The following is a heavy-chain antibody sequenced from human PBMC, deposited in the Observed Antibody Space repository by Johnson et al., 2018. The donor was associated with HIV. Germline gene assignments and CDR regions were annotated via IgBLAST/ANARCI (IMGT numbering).Heavy chain of an antibody. J-gene: IGHJ3*02. V-gene: IGHV3-30*04. CDR3: ARDGEWELSHSAFDI. D-gene: IGHD1-26*01. CDR1: GFTFSSYA. CDR2: ISYDGGNI. Sequence: QVQLVESGGGVVQPGRSLRLSCAASGFTFSSYAMHWVRQAPGKGLDWVAVISYDGGNIYYTDSVKGRFTISRDNSKNTLYLKMNSLRAEDTAVYYCARDGEWELSHSAFDIWGQGTMVTVSS.